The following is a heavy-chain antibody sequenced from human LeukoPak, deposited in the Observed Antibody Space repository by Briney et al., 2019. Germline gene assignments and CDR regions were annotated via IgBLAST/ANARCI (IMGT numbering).Heavy chain of an antibody. CDR1: GYTFTTYY. V-gene: IGHV1-46*01. D-gene: IGHD7-27*01. J-gene: IGHJ4*02. Sequence: ASVKVSCKASGYTFTTYYIHWVRQAPGQGLEWMGIINPSGGTTSYAQKFQGRVTMTRDTSTSTVYMELSSLRSEDTAVYYYARTTGENFDYWGQGTLVTVSS. CDR2: INPSGGTT. CDR3: ARTTGENFDY.